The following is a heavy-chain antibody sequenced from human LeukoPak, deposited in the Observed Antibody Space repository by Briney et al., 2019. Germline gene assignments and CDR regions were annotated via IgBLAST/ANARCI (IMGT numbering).Heavy chain of an antibody. CDR2: ISGSGGAT. D-gene: IGHD2-2*01. J-gene: IGHJ6*02. V-gene: IGHV3-23*01. CDR1: GFTFGSFA. Sequence: QPGGSLRLSCAASGFTFGSFAMSWVRQAPGKGLEWLSAISGSGGATYSADSVKGRFTISRDNSKTTLYLQMSSLRAEDTAVYYYAKASVPYQLPPRGYLDVWGQGTTVTVSS. CDR3: AKASVPYQLPPRGYLDV.